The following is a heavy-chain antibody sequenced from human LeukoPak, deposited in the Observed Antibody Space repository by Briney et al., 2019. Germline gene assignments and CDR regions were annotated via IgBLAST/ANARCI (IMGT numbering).Heavy chain of an antibody. Sequence: SETLSLTCAVYGGSFSGYYWSWIRQPPGKGLEWIGEINHSGSTNYNPSLKSRVTISVDTSKNQFSLKLSSVTAADTAVYHCARGRTGYSSSWVFDPWGQGTLVTVSS. V-gene: IGHV4-34*01. CDR1: GGSFSGYY. CDR2: INHSGST. CDR3: ARGRTGYSSSWVFDP. J-gene: IGHJ5*02. D-gene: IGHD6-13*01.